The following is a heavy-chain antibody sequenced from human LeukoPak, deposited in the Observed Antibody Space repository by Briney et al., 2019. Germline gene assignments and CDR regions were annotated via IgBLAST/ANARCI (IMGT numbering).Heavy chain of an antibody. Sequence: SETLSLTCTVSGGPISSYYWSWIRQPPRKGLEWIGYIYYSGSTNYTPSLKSRVTISVDTSMNQFSLKLNSVTAADTAVYYCARSNYCGGDCYSWDSWGQGTLVTVSS. CDR3: ARSNYCGGDCYSWDS. V-gene: IGHV4-59*08. CDR1: GGPISSYY. J-gene: IGHJ4*02. CDR2: IYYSGST. D-gene: IGHD2-21*02.